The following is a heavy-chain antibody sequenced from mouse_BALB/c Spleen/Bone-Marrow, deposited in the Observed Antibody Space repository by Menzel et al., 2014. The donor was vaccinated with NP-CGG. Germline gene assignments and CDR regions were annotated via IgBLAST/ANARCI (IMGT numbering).Heavy chain of an antibody. CDR3: ARGGDYDWFAY. CDR2: IYPGNVNT. Sequence: VQLQQSGPELVKPGASVRISCKASGYTFTGYYIHWVKQRPGQGLEWIGWIYPGNVNTKYNEKFKGKATLTADKSSSTAYMQLSSLTSEDSAVYFCARGGDYDWFAYWGQGTLVTVSA. J-gene: IGHJ3*01. D-gene: IGHD2-4*01. V-gene: IGHV1S56*01. CDR1: GYTFTGYY.